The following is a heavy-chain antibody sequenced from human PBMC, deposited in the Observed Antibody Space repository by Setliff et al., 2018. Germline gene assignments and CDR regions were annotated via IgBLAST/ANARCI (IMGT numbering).Heavy chain of an antibody. D-gene: IGHD6-19*01. CDR1: GYTFTSYA. V-gene: IGHV1-18*01. J-gene: IGHJ4*02. Sequence: GASVKVSCKASGYTFTSYAMNWVRQAPGHGLEWMGWIGAYNGNTYNAHKFQGRVTMTSDTSTSTAYMELRSLRSDDTAVYYCARVTIAVAGYFDFWGQGTQVTVSS. CDR2: IGAYNGNT. CDR3: ARVTIAVAGYFDF.